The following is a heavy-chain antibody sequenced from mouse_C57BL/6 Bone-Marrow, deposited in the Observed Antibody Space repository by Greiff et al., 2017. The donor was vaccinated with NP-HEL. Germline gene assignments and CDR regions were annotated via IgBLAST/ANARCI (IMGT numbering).Heavy chain of an antibody. CDR2: IWRGGST. V-gene: IGHV2-5*01. J-gene: IGHJ1*03. D-gene: IGHD1-1*01. CDR3: AKNSGTTVVATRYFDV. Sequence: VQLKESGPGLVQPSQSLSITCTVSGFSLTSYGVHWVRQSPGKGLEWLGVIWRGGSTDYNAAFMSRLSITKDNSKSQVFFKMNSLQADDTAIYYCAKNSGTTVVATRYFDVWGTGTTVTVSS. CDR1: GFSLTSYG.